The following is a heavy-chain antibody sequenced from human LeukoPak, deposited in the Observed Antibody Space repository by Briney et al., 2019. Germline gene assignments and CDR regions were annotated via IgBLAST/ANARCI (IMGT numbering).Heavy chain of an antibody. D-gene: IGHD6-19*01. V-gene: IGHV1-69*01. J-gene: IGHJ4*02. CDR1: GGTFSSYA. Sequence: ASVKVSCKAFGGTFSSYAISWVRQAPGQGLEWMGGIIPIFGTANYAQKFQGRVTITADESTSTAYMELSSLRSEDTAVYYCASPVAGTRYFDYWGQGTLVTVSS. CDR3: ASPVAGTRYFDY. CDR2: IIPIFGTA.